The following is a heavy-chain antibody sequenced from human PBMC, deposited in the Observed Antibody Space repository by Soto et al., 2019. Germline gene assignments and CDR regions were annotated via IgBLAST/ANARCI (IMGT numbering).Heavy chain of an antibody. Sequence: QVQLQESGPGLVKPSETLSLTCTVSGGSISRYYWSWIRQPPGKGLEWIGYIYYSGKTNYTPSLERRVTISVDTSKKQFSLRLSSVTAADTAVYYCARGSLATPDESFDIWGQGTVVIVSS. CDR2: IYYSGKT. CDR1: GGSISRYY. J-gene: IGHJ3*02. V-gene: IGHV4-59*01. D-gene: IGHD5-12*01. CDR3: ARGSLATPDESFDI.